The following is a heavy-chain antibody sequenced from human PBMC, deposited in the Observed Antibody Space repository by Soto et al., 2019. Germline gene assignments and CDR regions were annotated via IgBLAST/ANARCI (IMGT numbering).Heavy chain of an antibody. V-gene: IGHV4-59*01. J-gene: IGHJ3*02. D-gene: IGHD3-3*01. CDR1: GGSTSSYY. Sequence: SETLSLTCTVSGGSTSSYYWSWIRQPPGKGLEWIGYIYYSGSTNYNPSLKSRVTISVDTSKNQFSLKLSSVTAADTAVYYCARGPGLRFLEWLLGAFDTWGQGTMVTV. CDR2: IYYSGST. CDR3: ARGPGLRFLEWLLGAFDT.